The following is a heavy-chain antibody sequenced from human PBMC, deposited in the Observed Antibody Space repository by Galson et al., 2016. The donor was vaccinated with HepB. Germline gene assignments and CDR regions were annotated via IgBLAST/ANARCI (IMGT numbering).Heavy chain of an antibody. Sequence: SLRLSCAASGFSFRSYAMHWARQVPGKGLEWVALISYDGTNEFYADSVKGRSTISRDSSESTLYLQMNSLRAEDTAVYYCAKSQSDWRHCTGGVCYVPADSWGRGTLVTVSS. CDR1: GFSFRSYA. CDR3: AKSQSDWRHCTGGVCYVPADS. J-gene: IGHJ4*02. CDR2: ISYDGTNE. V-gene: IGHV3-30*18. D-gene: IGHD2-8*02.